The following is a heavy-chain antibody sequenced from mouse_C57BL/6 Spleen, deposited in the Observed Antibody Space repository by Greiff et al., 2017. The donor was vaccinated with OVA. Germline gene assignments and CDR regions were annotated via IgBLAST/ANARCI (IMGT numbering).Heavy chain of an antibody. CDR1: GFSFNTYA. CDR3: VRHEGYDYDFFAY. D-gene: IGHD2-4*01. Sequence: GGGLVQPKGSLKLSCAASGFSFNTYAMNWVRQAPGKGLEWVARIRSKSNNYATYYADSVKDRFTISRDDSESMLYLQMNNLKTEDTAMYYCVRHEGYDYDFFAYWGQGTLVTVSA. CDR2: IRSKSNNYAT. V-gene: IGHV10-1*01. J-gene: IGHJ3*01.